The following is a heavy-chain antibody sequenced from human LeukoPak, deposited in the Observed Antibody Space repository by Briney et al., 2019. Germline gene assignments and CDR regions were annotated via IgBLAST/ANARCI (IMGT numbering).Heavy chain of an antibody. V-gene: IGHV4-34*01. Sequence: PSETLSLTCAVYGGSFSGYYWSWIRQPPGKGLEWIGEINHSGSTNYNPSLKSRVTISVDTSKNQFSLKLSSVTAADTAVYYCARAGIAAAGSYMDVWGKGTTVTVSS. CDR3: ARAGIAAAGSYMDV. CDR2: INHSGST. D-gene: IGHD6-13*01. J-gene: IGHJ6*03. CDR1: GGSFSGYY.